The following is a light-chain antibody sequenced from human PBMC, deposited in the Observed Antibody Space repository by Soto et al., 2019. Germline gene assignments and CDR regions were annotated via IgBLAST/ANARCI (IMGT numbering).Light chain of an antibody. J-gene: IGKJ5*01. CDR2: GAS. CDR1: QSVSSSY. V-gene: IGKV3-20*01. Sequence: VLTHSPGTLSLSPGERATLSCSASQSVSSSYLAWYQQKPGQAPRLLIDGASSRATGIPDRFSGSGSGTDFTLTISRLEPEDFAVYYCQQYGSSPPVTFGQGTRLEIK. CDR3: QQYGSSPPVT.